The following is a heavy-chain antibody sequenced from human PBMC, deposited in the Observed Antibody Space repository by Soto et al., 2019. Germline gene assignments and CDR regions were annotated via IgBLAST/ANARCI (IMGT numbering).Heavy chain of an antibody. CDR3: ARGLDYYDSSGYYYGSCFDY. D-gene: IGHD3-22*01. J-gene: IGHJ4*02. CDR1: GYTFTSYG. V-gene: IGHV1-18*01. Sequence: QVQLVQSGAEVKKPGASVKVSCKASGYTFTSYGISWVRQAPGQGLEWMGWISAYNGNTNYAQKRQGRVTMTTDTSTSTAYMELRSLRSDDTAVYYCARGLDYYDSSGYYYGSCFDYWGQGTLVTVSS. CDR2: ISAYNGNT.